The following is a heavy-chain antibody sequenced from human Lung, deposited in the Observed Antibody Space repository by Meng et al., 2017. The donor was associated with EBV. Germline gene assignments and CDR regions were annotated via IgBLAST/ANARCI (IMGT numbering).Heavy chain of an antibody. CDR3: ARPWRGGELDS. D-gene: IGHD2-21*01. J-gene: IGHJ4*02. Sequence: QVQLGQSGAEVREPGASVKLACKTSGYTFSTSAMHWVRQAPGQRLEWMGWINAGNGNTKYSQQFQGRVTMTRDISASTGCMELSSLRSEDTAVYYCARPWRGGELDSWGQGTLVTVSS. CDR2: INAGNGNT. V-gene: IGHV1-3*01. CDR1: GYTFSTSA.